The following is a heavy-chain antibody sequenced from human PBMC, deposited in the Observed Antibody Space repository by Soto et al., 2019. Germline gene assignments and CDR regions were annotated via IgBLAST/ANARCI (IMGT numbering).Heavy chain of an antibody. CDR3: ARQRAWYGEWGFDS. CDR2: ISFGGHT. V-gene: IGHV4-39*01. D-gene: IGHD1-26*01. J-gene: IGHJ3*02. CDR1: ADTVSGGYYY. Sequence: QVQLQESGPGLVKPSETMPLTCTVSADTVSGGYYYWAWIRQPPGKGLEWIASISFGGHTYHNPPPPSRLPRTGDTCKNPFSLKMTSVSVADPAVYYCARQRAWYGEWGFDSWGQGPMVTV.